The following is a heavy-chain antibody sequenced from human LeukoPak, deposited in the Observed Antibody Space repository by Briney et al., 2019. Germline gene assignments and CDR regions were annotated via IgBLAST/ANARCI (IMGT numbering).Heavy chain of an antibody. D-gene: IGHD3-22*01. CDR3: ASYGESGYHYYFDY. CDR1: GYTFTGYY. CDR2: INPNSGGT. Sequence: RASVKVSCKASGYTFTGYYMHWVRQAPGQGLEWMGWINPNSGGTNYAQKFQGRVTMTRDTSISTAYMELSRLRSDDTAVYYCASYGESGYHYYFDYWGQGTLVTVSS. V-gene: IGHV1-2*02. J-gene: IGHJ4*02.